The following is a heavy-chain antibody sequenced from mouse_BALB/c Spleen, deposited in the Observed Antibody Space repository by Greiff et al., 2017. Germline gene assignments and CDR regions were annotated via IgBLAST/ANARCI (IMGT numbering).Heavy chain of an antibody. Sequence: QVQLQQPGAELVRPGASVKLSCKASGYTFTSYWINWVKQRPGQGLEWIGNIYPSDSYTNYNRKFKDKATLTVDKSSSTAYMQLSSPTSEDSAVYYCTRLGRFAYWGQGTLVTVSA. CDR2: IYPSDSYT. J-gene: IGHJ3*01. CDR1: GYTFTSYW. D-gene: IGHD4-1*01. CDR3: TRLGRFAY. V-gene: IGHV1-69*02.